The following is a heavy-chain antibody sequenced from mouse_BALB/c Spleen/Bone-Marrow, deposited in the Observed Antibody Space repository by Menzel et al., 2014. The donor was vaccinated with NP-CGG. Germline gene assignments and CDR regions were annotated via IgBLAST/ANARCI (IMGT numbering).Heavy chain of an antibody. Sequence: QVQLQQPGAELVRPGVSVKISCKGSGYTFTNNAIHWVKQSRAKSLEWIGIISTYYGDTTYNQKFKGKATMTVDKSSSTAYLKLARLTSEDSAIYYCARPGNVRNAMDYWGQGTSVTVSS. CDR1: GYTFTNNA. V-gene: IGHV1S137*01. CDR2: ISTYYGDT. J-gene: IGHJ4*01. D-gene: IGHD1-1*01. CDR3: ARPGNVRNAMDY.